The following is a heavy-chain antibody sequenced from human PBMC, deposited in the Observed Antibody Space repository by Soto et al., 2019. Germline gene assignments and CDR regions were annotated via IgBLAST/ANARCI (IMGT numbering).Heavy chain of an antibody. D-gene: IGHD3-22*01. Sequence: QVQLQESGPGLVKPSQTLSLTCTVSGGSISSGGYYWSWIRQHPGKGLEWIGYIYYSGSTYYNPSLKTRVTISVDTSKNQFSLKLSSVTAADTAVYYCARAWDYDSSGYKPFDYWGQGTLVTVSS. CDR2: IYYSGST. CDR3: ARAWDYDSSGYKPFDY. V-gene: IGHV4-31*03. CDR1: GGSISSGGYY. J-gene: IGHJ4*02.